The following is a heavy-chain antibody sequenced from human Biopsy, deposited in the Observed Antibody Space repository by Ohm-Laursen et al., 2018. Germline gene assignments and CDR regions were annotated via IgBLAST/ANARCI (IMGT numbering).Heavy chain of an antibody. Sequence: GSLRLSCTASGFSFSDYYMSWIRQAPGKGLEWVSYISSRGSIINYADSVKGRFTISRDNAMNSLYLEMNSLRAEDTAVYYCARDICLVRLETATMQYSHMDVWGQGTAVSVSS. CDR1: GFSFSDYY. CDR2: ISSRGSII. CDR3: ARDICLVRLETATMQYSHMDV. V-gene: IGHV3-11*01. D-gene: IGHD5-24*01. J-gene: IGHJ6*02.